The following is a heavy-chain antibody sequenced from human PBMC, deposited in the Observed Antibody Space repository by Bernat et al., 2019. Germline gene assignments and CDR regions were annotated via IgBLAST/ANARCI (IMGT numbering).Heavy chain of an antibody. J-gene: IGHJ6*02. D-gene: IGHD5-18*01. Sequence: VQLVESGGGVVQPGRSLRLSCAASGFTFSSYAMHWVRQAPGKGLEWVAVISYDGSNKYYADSVKGRFTISRDNSKNTLYLQMNSLRAEDTAVYYCARDQGQLWPARKSNYYYYGMDVWGQGTTVTVSS. CDR3: ARDQGQLWPARKSNYYYYGMDV. CDR2: ISYDGSNK. CDR1: GFTFSSYA. V-gene: IGHV3-30-3*01.